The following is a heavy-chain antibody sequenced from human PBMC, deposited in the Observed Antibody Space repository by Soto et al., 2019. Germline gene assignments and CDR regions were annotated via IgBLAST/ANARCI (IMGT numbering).Heavy chain of an antibody. V-gene: IGHV4-30-4*01. CDR3: ARVAYGDYYFDY. Sequence: PSETLSLTCTVSGGSISSGYYYWSWIRQPPRKGLEWIGYIYYSGSTYYNPSLKSRVTISVDTSKNQFSLKLSSVTAADTAVYYCARVAYGDYYFDYWGQGTLVTVS. CDR2: IYYSGST. CDR1: GGSISSGYYY. D-gene: IGHD4-17*01. J-gene: IGHJ4*02.